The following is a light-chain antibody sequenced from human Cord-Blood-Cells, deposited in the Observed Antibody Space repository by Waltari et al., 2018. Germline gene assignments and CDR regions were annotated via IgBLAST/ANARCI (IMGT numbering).Light chain of an antibody. Sequence: QSALTQPRSVSGSPGQSVTISCTGTSSDVGGYNYVSWYQQHPGKAPKRMIYDVSKRSSGVPERFSGSQSGNTASLTIPGLQAEDEADYYCCSYAGSHTVVFGGGTKLTVL. V-gene: IGLV2-11*01. J-gene: IGLJ3*02. CDR1: SSDVGGYNY. CDR3: CSYAGSHTVV. CDR2: DVS.